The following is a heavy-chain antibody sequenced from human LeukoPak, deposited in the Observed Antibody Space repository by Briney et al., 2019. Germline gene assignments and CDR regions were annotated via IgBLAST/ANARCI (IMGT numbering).Heavy chain of an antibody. CDR3: ARGDDSSD. CDR2: INHSGST. V-gene: IGHV4-39*07. CDR1: GGSISSGSYY. Sequence: PSETLSLTCTVSGGSISSGSYYWSWIRQPPGKGLEWIGEINHSGSTNYNPSLKSRVTISVDTSKNQFSLKLSSVTAADTAVYYCARGDDSSDWGQGTLVTVSS. J-gene: IGHJ4*02. D-gene: IGHD3-16*01.